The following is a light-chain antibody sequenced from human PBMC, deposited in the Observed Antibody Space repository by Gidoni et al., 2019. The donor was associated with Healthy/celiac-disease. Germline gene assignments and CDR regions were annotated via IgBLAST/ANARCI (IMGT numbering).Light chain of an antibody. V-gene: IGKV3-11*01. CDR2: DAS. Sequence: EIVFTQSPATLSLSPGERATLSCRASQSVSSYLAWYQQKPGQVPRLLIYDASNRATGIPARCMGGGFGTDFIFTISSLEPEDLAVYYGQQRSNGPPLTFGGGTKVEIK. CDR3: QQRSNGPPLT. J-gene: IGKJ4*01. CDR1: QSVSSY.